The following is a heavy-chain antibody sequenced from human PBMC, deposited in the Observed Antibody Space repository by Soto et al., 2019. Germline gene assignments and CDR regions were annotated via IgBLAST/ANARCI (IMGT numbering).Heavy chain of an antibody. D-gene: IGHD6-25*01. CDR1: GFSVSNTY. CDR2: IYRGRAT. J-gene: IGHJ3*02. CDR3: ARDRSDSSRADSFDI. V-gene: IGHV3-53*01. Sequence: LRLSCAVSGFSVSNTYMSWVRQAPGKGLEWISVIYRGRATYYADSVKGRFTISRDDSRNTVYLQMNSLTTEDTAVYFCARDRSDSSRADSFDIWGQGTMVTVSS.